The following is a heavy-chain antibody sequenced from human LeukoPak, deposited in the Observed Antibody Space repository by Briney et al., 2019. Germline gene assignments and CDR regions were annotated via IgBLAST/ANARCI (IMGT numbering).Heavy chain of an antibody. CDR1: GFTFSSYA. CDR2: SSGSGGST. Sequence: GGSLRLSCAATGFTFSSYAMNWVRQAPGKGLEWVSGSSGSGGSTYYADSVKGRFTMSRDNSKNTLYLQMNSLRAEDTAVYYCAKSGGYSYIENFDYWGQGTLVTVSS. CDR3: AKSGGYSYIENFDY. D-gene: IGHD5-18*01. J-gene: IGHJ4*02. V-gene: IGHV3-23*01.